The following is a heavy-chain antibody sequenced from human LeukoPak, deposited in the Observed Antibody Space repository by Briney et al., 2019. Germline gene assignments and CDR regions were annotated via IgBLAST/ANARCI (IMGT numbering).Heavy chain of an antibody. CDR3: ARDVGIRYFDY. J-gene: IGHJ4*02. CDR1: GFTFSSYS. Sequence: GGSLRLSCAASGFTFSSYSMNWVRQAPGKGLEWVSSISSSSSYIYYAVSVKGRFTISRDNAKNSLYLQMNSLRAEDTAVYYCARDVGIRYFDYWGQGTLVTVSS. D-gene: IGHD3-9*01. V-gene: IGHV3-21*01. CDR2: ISSSSSYI.